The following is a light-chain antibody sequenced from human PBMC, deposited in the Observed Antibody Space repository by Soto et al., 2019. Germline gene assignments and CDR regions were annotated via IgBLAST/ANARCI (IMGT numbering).Light chain of an antibody. V-gene: IGKV1-9*01. Sequence: DIQRTQSPSSLSASVGDRVTITCRASQGISSYLAWYPPKPGKDPKLLIYAASTLQSGVPSRFSGSGSGTEFNLTISSLQTEDFATYYCQQLNSYTITFGQGTRVEIK. CDR1: QGISSY. CDR2: AAS. CDR3: QQLNSYTIT. J-gene: IGKJ5*01.